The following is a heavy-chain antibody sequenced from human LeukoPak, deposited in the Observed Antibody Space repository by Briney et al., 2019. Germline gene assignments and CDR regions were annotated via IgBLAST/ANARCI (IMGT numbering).Heavy chain of an antibody. CDR2: IWYDGSNK. V-gene: IGHV3-33*01. D-gene: IGHD3-10*01. CDR1: GFTFSSYG. J-gene: IGHJ3*02. CDR3: ARWRSMVRGVNGFDAFDI. Sequence: GGPLRLSCAASGFTFSSYGMHWVRQAPGKGLEWVAVIWYDGSNKYYADSVKGRFTISRDNSKNTLYLQMNSLRAEDTAVYYCARWRSMVRGVNGFDAFDIWGQGTMVTVSS.